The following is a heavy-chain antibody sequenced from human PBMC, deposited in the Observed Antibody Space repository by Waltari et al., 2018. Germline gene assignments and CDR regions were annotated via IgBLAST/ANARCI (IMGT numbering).Heavy chain of an antibody. CDR2: VTPQPGHP. V-gene: IGHV7-4-1*01. Sequence: QVHLEQSGSELKRPGASVRISCLTSGYTFTDYAINWVRQAPGQGLQWLGWVTPQPGHPTYAQGRSRRFVFSVDTSVATAYLQIDSLTTSDSAVYFCSREALVGTNTIVDYWGRGTLVTV. CDR3: SREALVGTNTIVDY. D-gene: IGHD1-26*01. J-gene: IGHJ4*02. CDR1: GYTFTDYA.